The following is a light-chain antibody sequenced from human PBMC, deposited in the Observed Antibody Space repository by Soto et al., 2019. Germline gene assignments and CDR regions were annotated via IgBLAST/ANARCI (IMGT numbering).Light chain of an antibody. CDR3: AAWDDSLNVYV. Sequence: QPALTQPPSASGTPGQRVTISCSGSSSNIGSNTVNWYQQLPGTAPKLLIYSNNQRPSGVPDRFSGSKSGTSASLAISGLQSEDEADYYCAAWDDSLNVYVFGTGTKVTVL. CDR2: SNN. V-gene: IGLV1-44*01. CDR1: SSNIGSNT. J-gene: IGLJ1*01.